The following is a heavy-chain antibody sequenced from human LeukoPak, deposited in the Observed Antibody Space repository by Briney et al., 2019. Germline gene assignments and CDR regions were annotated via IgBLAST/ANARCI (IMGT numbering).Heavy chain of an antibody. V-gene: IGHV1-18*01. CDR1: GYTLTLYG. D-gene: IGHD3-22*01. CDR3: ARGGRGVYYDSYFDY. CDR2: ISAYNGNT. J-gene: IGHJ4*02. Sequence: PSVKLSSKASGYTLTLYGISCVRQAPGQGLECVGWISAYNGNTNYAQKRQGRVTMTTDTSTSTAYMELRSLRSDDTAVYYCARGGRGVYYDSYFDYWGEGTLVTVSS.